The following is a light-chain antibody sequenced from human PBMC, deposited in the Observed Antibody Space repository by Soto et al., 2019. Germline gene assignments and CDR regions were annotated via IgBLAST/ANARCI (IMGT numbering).Light chain of an antibody. Sequence: DIQMTQSPSSLSASVGDSVTITCRASQNIKTYLNWYQQKPGKAPNLLIYAASSLHSGVPSRLSGSGSGTDFTLTISSLQPEDFATYYCQQSFSSPPWTFGQGTKVEIK. V-gene: IGKV1-39*01. J-gene: IGKJ1*01. CDR2: AAS. CDR3: QQSFSSPPWT. CDR1: QNIKTY.